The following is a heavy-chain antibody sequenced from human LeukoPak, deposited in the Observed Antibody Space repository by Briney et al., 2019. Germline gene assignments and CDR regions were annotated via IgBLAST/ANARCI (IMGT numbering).Heavy chain of an antibody. J-gene: IGHJ4*02. CDR2: IYPSGNT. CDR3: ARDWPRLRWSLDY. V-gene: IGHV4-4*07. CDR1: GGSISSYY. D-gene: IGHD4-23*01. Sequence: SETLSLTCTVSGGSISSYYWSWIRQPAGKGLEWIGRIYPSGNTNYNPSLKSRVTMSVDTSKNHFSLKLSSVTAADTAVYYCARDWPRLRWSLDYWGQGTLVTVSS.